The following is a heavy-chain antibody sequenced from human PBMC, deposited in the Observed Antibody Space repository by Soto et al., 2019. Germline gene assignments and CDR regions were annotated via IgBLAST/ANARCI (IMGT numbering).Heavy chain of an antibody. CDR2: ISYDGSNK. Sequence: GGSLRLSCAASGFTFSSYGMHWVRQAPGKGLEWVAVISYDGSNKYYADSVKGRFTISRDNSKNTLYLQMSSLRAEDTAVYYCVKDGSSGWPYYYDMDVWGQGTTVTVSS. V-gene: IGHV3-30*18. D-gene: IGHD6-19*01. CDR3: VKDGSSGWPYYYDMDV. CDR1: GFTFSSYG. J-gene: IGHJ6*02.